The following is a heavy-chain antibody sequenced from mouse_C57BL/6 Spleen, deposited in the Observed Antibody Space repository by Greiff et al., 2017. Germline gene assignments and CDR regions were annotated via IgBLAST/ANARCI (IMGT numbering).Heavy chain of an antibody. Sequence: VQLKESGGGLVKPGGSLKLSCAASGFTFSSYTMSWVRQTPEKRLEWVATISGGGGNTYYPDSVKGRFTISRDNAKNTLYLQMSSLRSEDTALYYCARTLYYGSSSFAYWGQGTLVTVSA. CDR3: ARTLYYGSSSFAY. J-gene: IGHJ3*01. V-gene: IGHV5-9*01. CDR1: GFTFSSYT. D-gene: IGHD1-1*01. CDR2: ISGGGGNT.